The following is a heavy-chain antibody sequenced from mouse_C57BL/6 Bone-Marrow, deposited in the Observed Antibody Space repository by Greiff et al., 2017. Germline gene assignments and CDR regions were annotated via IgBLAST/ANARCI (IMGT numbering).Heavy chain of an antibody. V-gene: IGHV6-3*01. Sequence: EVKLMESGGGLVQPGGSMKLSCVASGFTFSNYWMNWVRQSPEKGLEWVAQIRSKSDNYATHYAESVKGRFTISRDDSKSSVYLQMNNLRAGDTEIYYCTRTSLAYWGQGTLVTVSA. CDR1: GFTFSNYW. CDR3: TRTSLAY. CDR2: IRSKSDNYAT. J-gene: IGHJ3*01.